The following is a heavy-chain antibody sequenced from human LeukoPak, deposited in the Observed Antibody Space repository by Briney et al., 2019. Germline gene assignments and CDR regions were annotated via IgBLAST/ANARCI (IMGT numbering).Heavy chain of an antibody. CDR3: ARLIRGYSYGYVDY. V-gene: IGHV4-59*01. J-gene: IGHJ4*02. CDR2: IYYSGST. D-gene: IGHD5-18*01. Sequence: SETLSLTCTVSGGSISSYYWSWIRQPPGKGLEWIGYIYYSGSTNYNPSLKSRVTISVDTSKNQFSLKLSSVTAADTAVYYCARLIRGYSYGYVDYWARKPWSPSPQ. CDR1: GGSISSYY.